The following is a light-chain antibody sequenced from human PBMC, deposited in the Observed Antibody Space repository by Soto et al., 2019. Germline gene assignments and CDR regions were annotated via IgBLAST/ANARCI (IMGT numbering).Light chain of an antibody. V-gene: IGLV2-14*01. J-gene: IGLJ1*01. CDR2: EGS. CDR1: SSDVAGYNS. Sequence: QSVLTQPASVCGSPGQSITISCTGTSSDVAGYNSVSSFQQQPSKSPKLIIYEGSHRPSGVSIRFSGSKSGNTASLTISGLQAEDEADYYCNSYRHSTTLVFGTGTKVTVL. CDR3: NSYRHSTTLV.